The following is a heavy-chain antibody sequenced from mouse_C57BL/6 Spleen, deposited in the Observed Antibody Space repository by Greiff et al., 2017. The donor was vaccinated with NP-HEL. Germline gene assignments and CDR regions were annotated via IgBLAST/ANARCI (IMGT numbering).Heavy chain of an antibody. CDR3: ARSGDWDRMSVDY. J-gene: IGHJ2*01. CDR2: IYPGDGDT. CDR1: GYAFSSYW. V-gene: IGHV1-80*01. Sequence: VQLQQSGAELVKPGASVKISCKASGYAFSSYWMNWVKQRPGKGLEWIGQIYPGDGDTNYNGKFKGKATLTADKSSSTAYMQLSSLTSEDSAVYFCARSGDWDRMSVDYWGQGTTLTVSS. D-gene: IGHD4-1*01.